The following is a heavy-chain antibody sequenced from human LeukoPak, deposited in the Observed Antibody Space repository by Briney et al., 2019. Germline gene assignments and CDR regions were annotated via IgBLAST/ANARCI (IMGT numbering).Heavy chain of an antibody. J-gene: IGHJ4*02. V-gene: IGHV3-33*06. CDR3: AKPTSGDGSFLIDY. D-gene: IGHD1-26*01. Sequence: GRSLRLSCAASGFTFSSYGMHWVRQAPGKRLEWVAVIWYDGSYTYYAESVKGRFTISRDNSRNTLYLQMSSLRAEDTAVYYCAKPTSGDGSFLIDYWGQGTLVTVSS. CDR2: IWYDGSYT. CDR1: GFTFSSYG.